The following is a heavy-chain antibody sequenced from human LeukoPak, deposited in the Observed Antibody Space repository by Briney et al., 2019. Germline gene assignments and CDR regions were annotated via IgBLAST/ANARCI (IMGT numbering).Heavy chain of an antibody. J-gene: IGHJ4*02. CDR2: ISWNSGSI. CDR3: AKDRNYGDYGGFDY. V-gene: IGHV3-9*01. D-gene: IGHD4-17*01. CDR1: GFTFDDYA. Sequence: PGRSLRLSCAASGFTFDDYAMHWVRQAPGKGLEWVSGISWNSGSIGYADSVKGRFTISRDNAKNSLYLQMNGLRAEDTALYYCAKDRNYGDYGGFDYWGQGTLVTVSS.